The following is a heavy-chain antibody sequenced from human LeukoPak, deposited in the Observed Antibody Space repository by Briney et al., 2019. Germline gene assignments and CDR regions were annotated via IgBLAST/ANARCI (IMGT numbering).Heavy chain of an antibody. CDR1: GGSISSYY. Sequence: TSETLSLTCTVSGGSISSYYWSWIWHPPGKGLEWIGYIYYSGSTNYNPSLKSRVTISVDTSENQFSLKLSSVTAADTAVYYCARERISDAFDIWGQGTMVTVSS. CDR3: ARERISDAFDI. V-gene: IGHV4-59*01. CDR2: IYYSGST. J-gene: IGHJ3*02. D-gene: IGHD1-14*01.